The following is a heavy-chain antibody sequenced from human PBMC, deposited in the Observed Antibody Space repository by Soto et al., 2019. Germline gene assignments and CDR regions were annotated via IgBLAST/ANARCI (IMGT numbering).Heavy chain of an antibody. Sequence: GASVKVSCKASGGTFSSYAISWVRQAPGQGLEWMGGIIPIFGTANYAQKFQGRVTIPADESTSTAYMELSSLRSEDTAVYYCARGENYDFWSGYWFFYWGQVTLVTSPQ. CDR3: ARGENYDFWSGYWFFY. V-gene: IGHV1-69*13. CDR2: IIPIFGTA. CDR1: GGTFSSYA. D-gene: IGHD3-3*01. J-gene: IGHJ4*02.